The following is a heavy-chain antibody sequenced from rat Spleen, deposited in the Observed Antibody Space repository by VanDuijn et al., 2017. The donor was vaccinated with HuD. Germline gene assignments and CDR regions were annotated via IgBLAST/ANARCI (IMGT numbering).Heavy chain of an antibody. CDR1: GISFTDFS. V-gene: IGHV2S63*01. CDR3: TRDHSYWGSYYPGGFAY. J-gene: IGHJ3*01. D-gene: IGHD1-12*02. Sequence: VQLKESGPSLVQPSETLSLTCTVSGISFTDFSVHWVRQPPGKGLEWMGVMWRSGSTEYNSGLKSRLSISRDTSKSQVFLKMNSLQTEDTAIYFCTRDHSYWGSYYPGGFAYWGQGALVTVSS. CDR2: MWRSGST.